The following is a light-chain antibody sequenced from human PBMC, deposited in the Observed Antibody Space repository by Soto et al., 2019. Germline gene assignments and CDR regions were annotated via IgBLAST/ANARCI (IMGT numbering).Light chain of an antibody. CDR3: QSYDSSLSGSKV. Sequence: QSALTQPPSVSGAPGQTVTISCTGSSSNMGAGYDVHWYQHLPGTAPKLLIYGNNNRPSGVPDRFSGSKSGTSASLAITGLQAEDEADYYCQSYDSSLSGSKVFGGGTKLTVL. V-gene: IGLV1-40*01. CDR1: SSNMGAGYD. J-gene: IGLJ2*01. CDR2: GNN.